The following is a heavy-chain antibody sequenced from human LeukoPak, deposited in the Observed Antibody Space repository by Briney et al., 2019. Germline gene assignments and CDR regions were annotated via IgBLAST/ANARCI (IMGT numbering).Heavy chain of an antibody. CDR2: INPNSGGT. CDR3: ARGCVYYYDSSGYYEGFDY. D-gene: IGHD3-22*01. V-gene: IGHV1-2*02. J-gene: IGHJ4*02. Sequence: GASVKVSCKASGYTFTGYYMHWVRQAPGQGLEWMGWINPNSGGTNYAQKFQGRVTMTRDTSISTAYMELSRLRSDDTAVYYCARGCVYYYDSSGYYEGFDYWGQGTLVTVSS. CDR1: GYTFTGYY.